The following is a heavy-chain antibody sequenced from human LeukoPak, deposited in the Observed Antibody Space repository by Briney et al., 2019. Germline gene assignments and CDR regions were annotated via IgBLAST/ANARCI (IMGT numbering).Heavy chain of an antibody. CDR3: ARGHSPVTTKVSYFQH. V-gene: IGHV4-34*01. CDR2: INHSGST. D-gene: IGHD4-17*01. J-gene: IGHJ1*01. Sequence: SSETLSLTCAVYGGSFSGYYWSWIRQPPGKGLEWIGAINHSGSTNYNPSLKSRVTILVDTSKNQFSLKLSSVTAADTAVYYCARGHSPVTTKVSYFQHWGQGTLVTVSS. CDR1: GGSFSGYY.